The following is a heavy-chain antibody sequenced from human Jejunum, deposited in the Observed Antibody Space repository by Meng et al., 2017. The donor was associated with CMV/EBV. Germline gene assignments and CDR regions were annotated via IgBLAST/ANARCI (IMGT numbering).Heavy chain of an antibody. CDR2: ISSHGSSI. J-gene: IGHJ4*02. D-gene: IGHD7-27*01. CDR3: ARNWGPIDY. Sequence: SCAASGLTFSNYAMTWVRQAPGKGLEWVSYISSHGSSIYYADSVKGRFTVSRDNAKNSVYLQMNSLRAEDAAVYYCARNWGPIDYWGQGTLVTVSS. V-gene: IGHV3-48*03. CDR1: GLTFSNYA.